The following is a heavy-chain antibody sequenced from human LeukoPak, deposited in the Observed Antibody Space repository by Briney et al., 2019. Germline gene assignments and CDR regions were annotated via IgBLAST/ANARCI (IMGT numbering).Heavy chain of an antibody. V-gene: IGHV4-30-4*01. CDR3: AREEGDVVYAPAFDI. Sequence: SQTLSLTCTVSGGSISSSDYYWSWIRQPPGKGLEWIGYIYYSGSTYYNPSLKSRVTISVDTSKNQFSLKLSSVTAADTAVYYCAREEGDVVYAPAFDIWGQGTMVTVSS. CDR1: GGSISSSDYY. CDR2: IYYSGST. D-gene: IGHD2-8*02. J-gene: IGHJ3*02.